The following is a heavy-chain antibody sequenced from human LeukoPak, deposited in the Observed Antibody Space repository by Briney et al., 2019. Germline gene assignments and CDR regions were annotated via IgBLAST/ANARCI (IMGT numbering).Heavy chain of an antibody. D-gene: IGHD1-7*01. CDR1: GFTFSNAW. Sequence: PGGSLRLSCAASGFTFSNAWMSWVRQAPGKGLEWVSYISSSSSTIYYADSVKGRFTISRDNAKNSLYLQMNSLRAEDTAVYYCARSSRELGGYAPWELMPPFDYWGQGTLVTVSS. J-gene: IGHJ4*02. V-gene: IGHV3-48*01. CDR3: ARSSRELGGYAPWELMPPFDY. CDR2: ISSSSSTI.